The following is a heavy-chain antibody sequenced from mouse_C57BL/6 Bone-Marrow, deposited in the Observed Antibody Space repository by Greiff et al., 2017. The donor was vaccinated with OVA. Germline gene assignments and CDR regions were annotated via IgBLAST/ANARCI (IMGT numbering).Heavy chain of an antibody. CDR1: GFNIKNTY. CDR2: IDPANDNT. D-gene: IGHD1-1*01. CDR3: ARGNFGSSFYAMDD. V-gene: IGHV14-3*01. Sequence: VQLQQSVAELVRPGASVKLSCTASGFNIKNTYMHWVKQRPEQGLEWIGRIDPANDNTKYAPKFQGKATLTADTSSNTAYQQLSSLSSEDTAVYCCARGNFGSSFYAMDDGGQGTSVTVSS. J-gene: IGHJ4*01.